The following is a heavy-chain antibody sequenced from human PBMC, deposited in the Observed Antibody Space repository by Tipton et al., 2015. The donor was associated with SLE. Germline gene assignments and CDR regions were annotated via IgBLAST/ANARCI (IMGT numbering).Heavy chain of an antibody. CDR2: INWNGGST. J-gene: IGHJ3*02. CDR1: GFTFSSYW. V-gene: IGHV3-20*01. D-gene: IGHD3-10*01. Sequence: SLRLSCAASGFTFSSYWMSWVRQAPGKGLEWVSGINWNGGSTGYADSVKGRFTISRDNAKISLYLQMNSLRAEDTALYRCARDQGRGAFDIWGQGTMVTVSS. CDR3: ARDQGRGAFDI.